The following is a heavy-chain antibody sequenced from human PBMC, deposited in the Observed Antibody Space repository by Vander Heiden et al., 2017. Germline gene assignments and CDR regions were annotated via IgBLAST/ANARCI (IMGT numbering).Heavy chain of an antibody. J-gene: IGHJ3*02. Sequence: EVQQLESWGGLVKPAGTIRLSSAVSAFTVTNAWMNWVRQAPGKGLEWVGRIKSKAEGGATDYAAPVKGRFTISRDDSENTVYLQMNSLKSEDTDVYYCTTGGSYSAFDIWGQGTMVTVSS. D-gene: IGHD1-26*01. CDR3: TTGGSYSAFDI. CDR1: AFTVTNAW. V-gene: IGHV3-15*07. CDR2: IKSKAEGGAT.